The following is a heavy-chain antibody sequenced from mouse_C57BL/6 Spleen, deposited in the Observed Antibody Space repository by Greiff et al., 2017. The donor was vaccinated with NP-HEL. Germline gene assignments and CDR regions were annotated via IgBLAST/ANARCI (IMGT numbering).Heavy chain of an antibody. V-gene: IGHV1-18*01. CDR2: INPNNGGT. D-gene: IGHD2-4*01. CDR3: ARRDYDYVYYAMDY. J-gene: IGHJ4*01. Sequence: EVKLQESGPELVKPGASVKIPCKASGYTFTDYNMDWVKQSHGKSLEWIGDINPNNGGTIYNQKFKGKATLTVDKSSSTAYMELRSLTSEDTAVYYCARRDYDYVYYAMDYWGQGTSVTVSS. CDR1: GYTFTDYN.